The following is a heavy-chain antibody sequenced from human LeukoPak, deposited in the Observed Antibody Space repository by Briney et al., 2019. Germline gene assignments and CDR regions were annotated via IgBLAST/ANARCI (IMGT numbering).Heavy chain of an antibody. D-gene: IGHD3-22*01. V-gene: IGHV4-39*01. CDR2: VYYSGNT. CDR3: ASPSTYEAGYFYYLDV. CDR1: GDSISSSGHY. Sequence: SETLSLTCSVSGDSISSSGHYWGWIRQPPGKGLEWIGSVYYSGNTYYSPSLKSRVTISVDTSKNQFSLKLSSVTAADTAVYYCASPSTYEAGYFYYLDVWGKGTTVTVSS. J-gene: IGHJ6*03.